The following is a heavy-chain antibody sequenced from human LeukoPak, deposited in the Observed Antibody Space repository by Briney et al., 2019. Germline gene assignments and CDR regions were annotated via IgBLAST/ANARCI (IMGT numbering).Heavy chain of an antibody. J-gene: IGHJ4*02. Sequence: ASVKVSCKASGYTFTSSDFTWVRQAPGQGLEWMGWISVYSGNTNYAQKFQGRVTMTTDTSTSTVYMELRSLRSDDTAVYYCASTRGYGGYDIDYWGQGTLVTVSS. D-gene: IGHD5-12*01. V-gene: IGHV1-18*01. CDR3: ASTRGYGGYDIDY. CDR1: GYTFTSSD. CDR2: ISVYSGNT.